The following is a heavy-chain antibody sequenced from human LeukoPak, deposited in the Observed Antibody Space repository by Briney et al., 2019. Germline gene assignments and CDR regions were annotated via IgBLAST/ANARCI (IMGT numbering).Heavy chain of an antibody. CDR1: GLTFSNYA. CDR3: TTLGYHLDS. D-gene: IGHD3-22*01. V-gene: IGHV3-69-1*02. CDR2: ITSGFTP. J-gene: IGHJ4*02. Sequence: GGSLRLSCAASGLTFSNYAMSWFRQAPGKGLEWVSGITSGFTPHYADSVKGRFTISRDNARNSLYLQMNSLRAEDTALYYCTTLGYHLDSWGQGTLVTVSS.